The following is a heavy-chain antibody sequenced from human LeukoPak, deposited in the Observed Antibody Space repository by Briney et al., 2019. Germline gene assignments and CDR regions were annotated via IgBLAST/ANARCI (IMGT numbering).Heavy chain of an antibody. J-gene: IGHJ4*02. CDR1: GGPLSGYS. D-gene: IGHD3-16*02. Sequence: SETLSLTCAIYGGPLSGYSWSWIRQPPGKGLEWIGEINDRGSTTYNPSLQSRPSMSLDTSRNQFSLTLGSVTAADTAVYFCARSRRYRIYWGQGTLVTVFS. CDR3: ARSRRYRIY. V-gene: IGHV4-34*01. CDR2: INDRGST.